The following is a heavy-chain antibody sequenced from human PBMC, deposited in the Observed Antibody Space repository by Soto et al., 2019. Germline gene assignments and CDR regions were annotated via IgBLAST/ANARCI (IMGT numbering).Heavy chain of an antibody. D-gene: IGHD4-17*01. V-gene: IGHV3-66*04. J-gene: IGHJ4*02. CDR3: VCHYGDYISFDY. Sequence: EVQLVDSGGGLVQPGGSLRLSCAASGFTVNSQYMSWVRQAPGKGLEWLSVIYSDGSTYYADSVKGRFTISRDKSKNTLLLHMSSLRAEDTAVYYCVCHYGDYISFDYWGQGTLVTVSS. CDR2: IYSDGST. CDR1: GFTVNSQY.